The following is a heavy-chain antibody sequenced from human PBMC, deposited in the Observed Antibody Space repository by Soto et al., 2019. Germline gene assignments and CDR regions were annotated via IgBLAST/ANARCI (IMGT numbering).Heavy chain of an antibody. D-gene: IGHD1-26*01. CDR1: GYTFTNYG. Sequence: QVQLVQSGAEVRKPGASVTVSCKASGYTFTNYGISWVRQAPGQGPEWMGWVTGYDGNANYEQRFQGRVTMTTDTSTNPAYMDLRRLSSDDTAVYYCARTTHEEPTFDYWGQGTLVTVSS. J-gene: IGHJ4*02. CDR3: ARTTHEEPTFDY. CDR2: VTGYDGNA. V-gene: IGHV1-18*01.